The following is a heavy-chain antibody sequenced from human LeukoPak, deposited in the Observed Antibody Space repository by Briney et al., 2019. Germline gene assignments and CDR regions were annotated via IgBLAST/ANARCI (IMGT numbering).Heavy chain of an antibody. V-gene: IGHV3-9*01. Sequence: GGSLRLSCAASGFTFDDYAMHWVRQAPGKGLGWVSGIRWNSGSIGYADSVKGRFTISRDNAKNSLYLQMNSLRAEDTALYYCAKDTLPTYCGGDCYPGSSFDIWGQGTMVTVSS. CDR3: AKDTLPTYCGGDCYPGSSFDI. CDR2: IRWNSGSI. CDR1: GFTFDDYA. D-gene: IGHD2-21*02. J-gene: IGHJ3*02.